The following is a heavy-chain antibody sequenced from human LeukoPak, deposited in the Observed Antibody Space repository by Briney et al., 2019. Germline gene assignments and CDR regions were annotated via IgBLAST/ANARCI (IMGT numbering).Heavy chain of an antibody. V-gene: IGHV4-61*02. CDR3: ARTTEGYCSSASCFGFSYSYYMDV. Sequence: SETLSLTCTVSGGSISSAGYYWTWIREPAGKGLEWIGRTYTSGYTNYNPSLKSRVTISVDTSKNQFSLKLSSVTAADTAVYYCARTTEGYCSSASCFGFSYSYYMDVWGKGTTVTISS. J-gene: IGHJ6*03. CDR2: TYTSGYT. D-gene: IGHD2-2*01. CDR1: GGSISSAGYY.